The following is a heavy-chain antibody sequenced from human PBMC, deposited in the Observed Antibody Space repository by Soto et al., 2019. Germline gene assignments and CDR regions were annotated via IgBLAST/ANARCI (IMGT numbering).Heavy chain of an antibody. Sequence: SETLTLTCAVYGESFSGYYWSWIRQPPGKGLEWIGEINHSGSTNYNPALKSRGTISVDKSKNQFSLKLTSVTAADTAVYYCQRSRAAAGRRYFQHWGQGTMVIVSS. J-gene: IGHJ1*01. CDR2: INHSGST. D-gene: IGHD6-13*01. V-gene: IGHV4-34*01. CDR3: QRSRAAAGRRYFQH. CDR1: GESFSGYY.